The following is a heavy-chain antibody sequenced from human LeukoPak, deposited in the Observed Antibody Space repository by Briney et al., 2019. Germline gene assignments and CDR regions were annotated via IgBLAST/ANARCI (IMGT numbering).Heavy chain of an antibody. CDR2: ISGSGDNT. V-gene: IGHV3-23*01. D-gene: IGHD3-16*02. Sequence: GGSLRLSCAASGFTFSSYAMNWGRQVPGKGLEWVSGISGSGDNTYYADSVKGRFTISRDNSKNTLYLQMNSLRVEDTAVYYCAYRMSWGQGTLVTVSS. CDR1: GFTFSSYA. CDR3: AYRMS. J-gene: IGHJ4*02.